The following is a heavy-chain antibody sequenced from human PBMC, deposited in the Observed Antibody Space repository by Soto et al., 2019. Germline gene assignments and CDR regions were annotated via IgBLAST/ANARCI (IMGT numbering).Heavy chain of an antibody. CDR2: IYFSGST. J-gene: IGHJ5*02. CDR1: GDSINSGTYY. CDR3: ASSLPAAKTIGHNWFDP. D-gene: IGHD2-2*01. V-gene: IGHV4-31*03. Sequence: SETLSLTCTVSGDSINSGTYYWSWIRQRPGKGLEWIGYIYFSGSTNYNPSLTSRVTISMDVSKNQFSLKLSSVTAADTAVYFCASSLPAAKTIGHNWFDPWGQGTLVTVSS.